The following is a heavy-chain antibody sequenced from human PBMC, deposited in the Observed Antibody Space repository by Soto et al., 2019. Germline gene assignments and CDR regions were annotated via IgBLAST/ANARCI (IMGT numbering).Heavy chain of an antibody. CDR2: ISYDGSNK. Sequence: QVHLVESGGGVVQPGRSLRLSCAVSGFTFSTYGMHWVRQAPGKGLEWVAIISYDGSNKFYADSVKGRFTISRDNSENILDLQMNTLRADDTSVYYCAKDRETLWYYYDRIGYNNLDYWGQGTLVTVSS. CDR3: AKDRETLWYYYDRIGYNNLDY. V-gene: IGHV3-30*18. CDR1: GFTFSTYG. J-gene: IGHJ4*02. D-gene: IGHD3-22*01.